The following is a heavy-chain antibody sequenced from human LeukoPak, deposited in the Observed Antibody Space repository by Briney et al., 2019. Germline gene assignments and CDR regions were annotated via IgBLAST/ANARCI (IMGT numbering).Heavy chain of an antibody. V-gene: IGHV1-69*13. CDR2: IIPIFGTA. D-gene: IGHD2-15*01. CDR3: AREVGNGYCSGGSCSNYFDC. CDR1: GGTFSSYA. Sequence: SVKVSCKASGGTFSSYAISWVRQAPGQGLEWMGGIIPIFGTANYAQKFQGRVTITADESTSTAYMELSSLRSEDTAVYYCAREVGNGYCSGGSCSNYFDCWGQGTLVTVSS. J-gene: IGHJ4*02.